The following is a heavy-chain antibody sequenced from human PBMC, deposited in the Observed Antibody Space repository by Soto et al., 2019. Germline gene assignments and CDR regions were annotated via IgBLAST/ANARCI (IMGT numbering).Heavy chain of an antibody. CDR1: GGSISNYS. CDR2: FYDSGTT. Sequence: SETMSLTCTVSGGSISNYSWRWIRQPPGKGLELVGYFYDSGTTKYNPSLKSRVTISIDTSKNQISLKMNSVTAADTAVYYCARVGCGGYSNNWFDPWGQGTLVSVSA. D-gene: IGHD2-21*01. V-gene: IGHV4-59*01. CDR3: ARVGCGGYSNNWFDP. J-gene: IGHJ5*02.